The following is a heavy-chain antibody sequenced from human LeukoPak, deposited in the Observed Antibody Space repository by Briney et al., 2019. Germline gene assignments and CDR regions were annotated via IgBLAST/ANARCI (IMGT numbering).Heavy chain of an antibody. CDR1: GGSISSYY. V-gene: IGHV4-59*01. CDR3: AREFRLVVPAAYNWFDP. D-gene: IGHD2-2*01. Sequence: SETLSLTCTVSGGSISSYYWSWIRQPPGKGLEWIGYIYYSGSTNCNPSLKSRVTISVDTSKNQFSLKLSSVTAADTAVYYCAREFRLVVPAAYNWFDPWGQGTLVTVSS. J-gene: IGHJ5*02. CDR2: IYYSGST.